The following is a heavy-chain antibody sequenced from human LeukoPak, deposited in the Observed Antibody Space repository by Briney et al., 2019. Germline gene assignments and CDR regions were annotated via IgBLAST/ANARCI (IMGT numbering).Heavy chain of an antibody. J-gene: IGHJ4*02. V-gene: IGHV4-4*07. Sequence: SETLSLTCTVSGGSISSYYWSWIRQPAGKGLEWIGRIYTSGSTNYNPSLKSRVTMSVDTSKNQFSLKLSSVTAADTAVYYCARQGFYGDSSGYSHPFDYWGQGTLVTVSS. CDR2: IYTSGST. CDR1: GGSISSYY. D-gene: IGHD3-22*01. CDR3: ARQGFYGDSSGYSHPFDY.